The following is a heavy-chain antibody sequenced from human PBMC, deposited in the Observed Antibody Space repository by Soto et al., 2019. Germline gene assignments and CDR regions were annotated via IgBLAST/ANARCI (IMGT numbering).Heavy chain of an antibody. CDR2: IYYSGST. CDR1: GGSISSYY. D-gene: IGHD1-26*01. CDR3: ARHPIVGPTIPWFDP. J-gene: IGHJ5*02. V-gene: IGHV4-59*08. Sequence: SETLSLTCTVSGGSISSYYWSWIRQPPGKGLEWIGYIYYSGSTNYNPSLKSRVTISVDTSKNQFSLKLSSVTAADTAVYYCARHPIVGPTIPWFDPWGQGTLVTVSS.